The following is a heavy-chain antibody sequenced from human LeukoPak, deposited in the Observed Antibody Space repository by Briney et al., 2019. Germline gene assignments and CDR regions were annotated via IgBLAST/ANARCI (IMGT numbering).Heavy chain of an antibody. V-gene: IGHV1-46*01. J-gene: IGHJ3*02. CDR2: INPSGGST. CDR1: GYTFTSYY. D-gene: IGHD3-22*01. CDR3: ARYYYDRSGYFPFDI. Sequence: GASVKVSCKASGYTFTSYYMHWVRQAPGQGLEWMGIINPSGGSTSYAQKFQGRVTMTRDMSTSTAYMELRSLRSDDTAVYYCARYYYDRSGYFPFDIWGQGTMVTVSS.